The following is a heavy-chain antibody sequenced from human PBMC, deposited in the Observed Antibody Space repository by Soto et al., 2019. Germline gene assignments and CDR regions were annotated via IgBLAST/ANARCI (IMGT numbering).Heavy chain of an antibody. J-gene: IGHJ6*02. Sequence: PSETLSLTCTVSGGSISSGGYYWSWIRQHPGKGLEWIGYIYYSGSTYYNPSLKSRVTISVDTSKNQFSLKLSSVTAADTAVYYCARDHYYDSSGRNYGMDVWGQGTTVTVSS. D-gene: IGHD3-22*01. CDR3: ARDHYYDSSGRNYGMDV. V-gene: IGHV4-31*03. CDR2: IYYSGST. CDR1: GGSISSGGYY.